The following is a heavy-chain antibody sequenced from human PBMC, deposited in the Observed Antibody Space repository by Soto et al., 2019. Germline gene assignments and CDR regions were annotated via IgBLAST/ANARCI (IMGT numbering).Heavy chain of an antibody. V-gene: IGHV4-59*01. CDR1: GDSISSYY. Sequence: QVQLQESGPGLVKTSETLSLPCAVSGDSISSYYCLWIQQPPGKGLESIGYLYYGRSANYNPSLTSRVTLSVDTSTNQCSLTLSSMTAADTAVYYCALRSMAVVPEYWGQGTLVTVSS. J-gene: IGHJ4*02. CDR2: LYYGRSA. CDR3: ALRSMAVVPEY. D-gene: IGHD3-22*01.